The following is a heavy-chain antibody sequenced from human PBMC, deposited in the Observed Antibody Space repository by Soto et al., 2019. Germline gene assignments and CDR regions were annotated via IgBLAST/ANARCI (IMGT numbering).Heavy chain of an antibody. Sequence: PGESLKISCQGSGYSFTSYWISWVRQMPGKGLEWMGRIDPSDSYTNYSPSFQGHVTISADKSISTAYLQWSSLKASDTAMYYCARHKNWNPSVGMDVWGQGTTVTVSS. V-gene: IGHV5-10-1*01. J-gene: IGHJ6*02. CDR3: ARHKNWNPSVGMDV. CDR1: GYSFTSYW. CDR2: IDPSDSYT. D-gene: IGHD1-1*01.